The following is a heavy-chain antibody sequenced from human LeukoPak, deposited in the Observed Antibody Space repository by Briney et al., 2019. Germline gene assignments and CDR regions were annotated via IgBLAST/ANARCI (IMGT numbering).Heavy chain of an antibody. Sequence: SETLSLTRTVSGGSISTYYWNWIRQPPGQGLEWIGYIYYTGSSNYNPSLKSRVTISLDTSKNQFSLNLSSVTAADTAVYYCVRRVVVVTANDKSDAFDVWGQGTVVTVSS. CDR2: IYYTGSS. J-gene: IGHJ3*01. D-gene: IGHD2-21*02. V-gene: IGHV4-59*01. CDR1: GGSISTYY. CDR3: VRRVVVVTANDKSDAFDV.